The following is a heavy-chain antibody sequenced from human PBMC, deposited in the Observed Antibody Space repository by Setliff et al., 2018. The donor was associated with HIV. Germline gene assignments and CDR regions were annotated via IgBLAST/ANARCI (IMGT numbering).Heavy chain of an antibody. J-gene: IGHJ4*02. D-gene: IGHD3-10*01. CDR2: IYYRGSA. CDR3: ARARGPPLPVPDF. Sequence: KASETLSLTCTVSGGSITTTNYYWGWVRQSPGKGLEWIGVIYYRGSAYYNLSLQSRVTLSVDTSKNSFSLHLTSVTAADTAVYFCARARGPPLPVPDFWGPGTLVTVSS. V-gene: IGHV4-39*07. CDR1: GGSITTTNYY.